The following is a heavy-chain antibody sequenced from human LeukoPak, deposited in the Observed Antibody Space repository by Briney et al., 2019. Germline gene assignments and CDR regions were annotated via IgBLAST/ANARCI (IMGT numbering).Heavy chain of an antibody. J-gene: IGHJ4*02. CDR1: GFTFSSYG. CDR2: IRYDGSNK. D-gene: IGHD2-2*01. CDR3: AKRGGGIVVVPAADSDY. Sequence: GGSLRLSCAASGFTFSSYGMHWVRQAPGKGLEWVAFIRYDGSNKYYADSVKGRFTISRDNSKNTLYLQMNSLRAEDTAVYYCAKRGGGIVVVPAADSDYWGQGTLVTVSS. V-gene: IGHV3-30*02.